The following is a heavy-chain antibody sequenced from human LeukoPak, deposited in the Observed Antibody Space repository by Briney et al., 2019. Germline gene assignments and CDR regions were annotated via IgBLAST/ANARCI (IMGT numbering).Heavy chain of an antibody. CDR1: GYSISSGYY. CDR2: TAPGGNT. Sequence: SETLSLTCTVSGYSISSGYYWGWIRQPPGKGLEWIGSTAPGGNTYYNPPLKSRVAISVDTSKNQFSLRLISVTAADTAVYYCARGGSGWPFDHWGQGTLVTVSS. CDR3: ARGGSGWPFDH. J-gene: IGHJ4*02. D-gene: IGHD6-19*01. V-gene: IGHV4-38-2*02.